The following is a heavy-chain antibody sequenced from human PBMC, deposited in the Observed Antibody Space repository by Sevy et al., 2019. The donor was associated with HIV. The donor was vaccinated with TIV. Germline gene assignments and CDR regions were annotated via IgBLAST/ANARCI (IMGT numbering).Heavy chain of an antibody. CDR1: GFTFSNAW. CDR2: IRSKAGGGTT. CDR3: TTDHRRDGIVVVPFEY. D-gene: IGHD2-15*01. V-gene: IGHV3-15*01. Sequence: GGSLRLSCAASGFTFSNAWMSWVRQSPGKGLEWVGRIRSKAGGGTTDYGTIVKGKFTISRDDSREILYLQLNSLETEDTAVYYCTTDHRRDGIVVVPFEYWGQGTLVTVSS. J-gene: IGHJ4*02.